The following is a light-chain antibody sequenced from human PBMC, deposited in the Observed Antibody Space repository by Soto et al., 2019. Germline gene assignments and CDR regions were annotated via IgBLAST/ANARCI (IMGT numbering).Light chain of an antibody. Sequence: EIVLTQSPGTLSLSLGERVTLSCRASQSVSSNLAWYQQKPGQAPRLLIYGATTRATGIPARFSGSGSGTEFTLTISSLQSEDFAVYYCQQYDDWPATFGQGTKVDIK. CDR3: QQYDDWPAT. J-gene: IGKJ1*01. CDR1: QSVSSN. V-gene: IGKV3-15*01. CDR2: GAT.